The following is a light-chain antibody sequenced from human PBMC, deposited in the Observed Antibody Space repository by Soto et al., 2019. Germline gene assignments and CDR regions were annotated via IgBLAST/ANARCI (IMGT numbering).Light chain of an antibody. CDR1: QGIDSS. V-gene: IGKV1-9*01. CDR2: AAS. J-gene: IGKJ1*01. Sequence: ILLTQSPSSLSASVGDRVTITCRASQGIDSSFAWYQQKPGKAPKLLIYAASSLQSGVPSRFSGSGSGTDFTLTISSLQTEDFATYYGQQYKSYSPWTFGQGTKVDIK. CDR3: QQYKSYSPWT.